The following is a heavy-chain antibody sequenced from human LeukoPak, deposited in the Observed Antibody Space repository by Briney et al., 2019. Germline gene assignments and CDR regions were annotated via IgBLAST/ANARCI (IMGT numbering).Heavy chain of an antibody. V-gene: IGHV4-61*02. D-gene: IGHD2-21*02. Sequence: KPSETLSLTCTVSGGSISSGSYYWSWIRQPAGKGLEWIGRIYTSGSTNYNPSLKSRVTTSVDTSKNQFSLKLSSVTAADTAVYYCARGDVTADWYFDLWGRGTLVTVSS. CDR2: IYTSGST. CDR1: GGSISSGSYY. J-gene: IGHJ2*01. CDR3: ARGDVTADWYFDL.